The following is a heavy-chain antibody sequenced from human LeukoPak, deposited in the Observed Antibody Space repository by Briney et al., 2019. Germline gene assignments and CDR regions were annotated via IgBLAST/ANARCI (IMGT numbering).Heavy chain of an antibody. J-gene: IGHJ4*02. V-gene: IGHV4-59*02. CDR1: GGSVSSYY. Sequence: SETLSLTCTVSGGSVSSYYWSWIRQPPGKGLEWIGYIYYSGSTNYNPSLKSRVTISVDTSKNQFSLKLSSVTAADTAVYYCARGRSSGWYTPAGYWGQGTLVTVSS. CDR2: IYYSGST. D-gene: IGHD6-19*01. CDR3: ARGRSSGWYTPAGY.